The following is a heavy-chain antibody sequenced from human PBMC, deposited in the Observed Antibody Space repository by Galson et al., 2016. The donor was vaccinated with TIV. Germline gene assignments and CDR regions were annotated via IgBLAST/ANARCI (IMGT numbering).Heavy chain of an antibody. CDR2: MSNDGSNK. CDR3: ARDRGNRGIIDY. CDR1: GFTFSGYG. J-gene: IGHJ4*02. D-gene: IGHD1-14*01. Sequence: SLRLSCAASGFTFSGYGMHWVRQAPGKGLEWVAIMSNDGSNKYYVDSVKGRFTISRDNSKNTLYLQMNSLRIEDMGVYYCARDRGNRGIIDYWGQGTLVTVSS. V-gene: IGHV3-30*03.